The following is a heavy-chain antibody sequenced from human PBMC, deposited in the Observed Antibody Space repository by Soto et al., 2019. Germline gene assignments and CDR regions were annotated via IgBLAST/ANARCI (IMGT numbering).Heavy chain of an antibody. CDR3: ARGSGDFDY. CDR2: VNAGNGNT. Sequence: QVQLVQSGAEVQKPGASVKVSCKASGYTFAAFALHWVRQAPGQRLEWMGWVNAGNGNTKYSQKVQGRVIITRDTSASTAYMELSSLRSEDTAVYYCARGSGDFDYWGQGTLVTVSS. CDR1: GYTFAAFA. D-gene: IGHD6-19*01. J-gene: IGHJ4*02. V-gene: IGHV1-3*01.